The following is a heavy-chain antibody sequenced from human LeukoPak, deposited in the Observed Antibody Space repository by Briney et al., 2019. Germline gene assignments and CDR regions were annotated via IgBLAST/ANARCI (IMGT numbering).Heavy chain of an antibody. V-gene: IGHV3-23*01. CDR1: GFTFSTYA. D-gene: IGHD5-24*01. Sequence: PGGSLRLSCATSGFTFSTYAMRWVRQAPGKGLEWVSLISGSGSGTHYADSLKGRFTISRDNSKNMLYLHMNTLRADDTAVYYCARSGTEDGYNIYFDHWGQGTLVTVSS. CDR2: ISGSGSGT. CDR3: ARSGTEDGYNIYFDH. J-gene: IGHJ4*02.